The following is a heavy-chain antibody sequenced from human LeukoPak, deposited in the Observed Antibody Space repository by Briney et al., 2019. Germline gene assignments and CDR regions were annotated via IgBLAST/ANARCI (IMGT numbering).Heavy chain of an antibody. CDR3: VRDMRVVVGTFDY. CDR1: GGSISSYY. Sequence: SETLSLTCTVSGGSISSYYWSWIRQPAGKGLEWIGRIYSSGSTSHNPSHRSRVTMSVDTSKNQFSLKLNSVTAADTAVYYCVRDMRVVVGTFDYWGQGTLVTVSS. CDR2: IYSSGST. J-gene: IGHJ4*02. V-gene: IGHV4-4*07. D-gene: IGHD3-22*01.